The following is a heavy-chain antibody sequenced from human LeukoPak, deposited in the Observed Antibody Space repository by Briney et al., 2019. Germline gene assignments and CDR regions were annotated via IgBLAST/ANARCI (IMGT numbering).Heavy chain of an antibody. V-gene: IGHV3-23*01. CDR1: GFTFSSFA. CDR3: AKDISGWYGSFAFDI. D-gene: IGHD6-19*01. Sequence: PGGSLRLSCAASGFTFSSFAMNWVRQAPGKGLEWVSVITVTGASTYYADSVKGRFTISRVNSQNMLFLQMNSLRAEDTAVYYCAKDISGWYGSFAFDIWGQGTMVTVSS. J-gene: IGHJ3*02. CDR2: ITVTGAST.